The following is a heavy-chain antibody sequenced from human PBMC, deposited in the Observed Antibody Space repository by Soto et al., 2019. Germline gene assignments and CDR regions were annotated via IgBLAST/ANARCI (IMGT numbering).Heavy chain of an antibody. CDR3: ARSGYCSGSSCYSDY. D-gene: IGHD2-15*01. Sequence: GGSLRLSCAASGFSFSNYNMNWVRQAPGKGLEWVSYISSTSSYIYYADPVKGRFTISRDNAKNSLYLQMNSLRAEDTALYYCARSGYCSGSSCYSDYWGLGTLVTVSS. V-gene: IGHV3-21*01. J-gene: IGHJ4*02. CDR1: GFSFSNYN. CDR2: ISSTSSYI.